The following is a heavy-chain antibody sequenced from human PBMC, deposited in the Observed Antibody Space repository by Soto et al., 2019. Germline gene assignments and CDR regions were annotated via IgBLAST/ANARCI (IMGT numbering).Heavy chain of an antibody. CDR3: ARDIAVENRYDSQADY. CDR2: IIPILGIT. V-gene: IGHV1-69*04. J-gene: IGHJ4*02. D-gene: IGHD3-16*02. Sequence: QVQLVQSGAEVKKPGSSVKVSCKASGGIFTSYPITWVRQAPGQGLEWMGRIIPILGITNYAQKFQGRVTITADTSTNTAYMELSSLRSEDTAVYYCARDIAVENRYDSQADYWGQGTLVTVSS. CDR1: GGIFTSYP.